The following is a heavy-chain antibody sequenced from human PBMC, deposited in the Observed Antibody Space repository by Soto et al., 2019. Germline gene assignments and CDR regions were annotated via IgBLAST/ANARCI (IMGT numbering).Heavy chain of an antibody. J-gene: IGHJ3*02. V-gene: IGHV3-23*01. CDR3: AKDAIANNGIWEPFDM. D-gene: IGHD2-8*01. CDR2: LVGSGDPI. Sequence: EVQLLESGGGLVQPGGSLRLSGAASGFNFTAYAMSWVRQAPGKGLEWVSGLVGSGDPIFYAASVRGRFTVSRDNSKNTLFLQMSSLRADDTAIYYCAKDAIANNGIWEPFDMWGRGTGVTVSS. CDR1: GFNFTAYA.